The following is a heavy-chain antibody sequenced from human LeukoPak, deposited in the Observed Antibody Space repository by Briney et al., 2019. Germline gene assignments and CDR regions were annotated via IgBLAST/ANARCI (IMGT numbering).Heavy chain of an antibody. CDR3: ARGVPYTP. J-gene: IGHJ5*02. CDR2: IYHSGST. CDR1: GGSISSGGYS. V-gene: IGHV4-30-2*01. Sequence: SQTLSLTCAVSGGSISSGGYSWSWIRQPPGTGLEWIGYIYHSGSTYYNPSLKSRVTISVDRSKNQFSLKLSSVTAADTAVYYCARGVPYTPWGQGTLVTVSS.